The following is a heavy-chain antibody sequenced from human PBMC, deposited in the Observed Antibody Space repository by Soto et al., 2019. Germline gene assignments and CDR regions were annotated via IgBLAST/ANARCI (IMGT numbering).Heavy chain of an antibody. Sequence: SETLSLTCTVSGGSISHFYWSLIRQSPGKGLEWLGYIYHSGSTYYNPSLKSRVTISVDRSKNQFSLNLTSVTAADTAVYYCARDSYDGNWFDPWGQGTLVTVS. J-gene: IGHJ5*02. CDR3: ARDSYDGNWFDP. V-gene: IGHV4-59*12. CDR1: GGSISHFY. CDR2: IYHSGST. D-gene: IGHD5-12*01.